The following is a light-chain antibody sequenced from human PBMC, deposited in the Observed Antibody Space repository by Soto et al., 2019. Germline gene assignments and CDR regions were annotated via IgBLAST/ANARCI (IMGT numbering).Light chain of an antibody. CDR1: SSNIGSNT. V-gene: IGLV1-44*01. Sequence: QSVLTQPPSASGTPGQGVSISCSGRSSNIGSNTVNWYQHLPGTAPKLLIYSNDQRPSGVPDRFSGSKSGTSASLAISGLQSEDEADYYCAAWDDSLNGLVFGGVTKLTVL. J-gene: IGLJ3*02. CDR3: AAWDDSLNGLV. CDR2: SND.